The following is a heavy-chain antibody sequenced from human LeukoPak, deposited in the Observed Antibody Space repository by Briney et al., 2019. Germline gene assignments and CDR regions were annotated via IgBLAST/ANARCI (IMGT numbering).Heavy chain of an antibody. CDR1: GFIFSDYY. J-gene: IGHJ4*02. CDR3: TTGLCSGGACYSGVY. V-gene: IGHV3-72*01. D-gene: IGHD2-21*02. CDR2: SRNKTKSYTT. Sequence: GSLRLSCAASGFIFSDYYMDWIRQAPGKGLEWVGRSRNKTKSYTTEYAAPVKGRFTISRDDSKNSLYLQMNSLKTEDSAVYYCTTGLCSGGACYSGVYWGQGTLVTVSS.